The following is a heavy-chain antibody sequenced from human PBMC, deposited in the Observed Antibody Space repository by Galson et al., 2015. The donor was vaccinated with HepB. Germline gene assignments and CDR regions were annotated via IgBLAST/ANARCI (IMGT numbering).Heavy chain of an antibody. CDR2: INAYNGNT. V-gene: IGHV1-18*04. CDR1: GYTFKNYVSYG. Sequence: VSCKASGYTFKNYVSYGITWVRQAPGQGLEWMGWINAYNGNTNYAEKVQGRVTMTTDTSTNTAYLELRSLRSDDTAVYYCGRGSQLWELTPGDYWGQGTLVTVSS. J-gene: IGHJ4*02. D-gene: IGHD1-1*01. CDR3: GRGSQLWELTPGDY.